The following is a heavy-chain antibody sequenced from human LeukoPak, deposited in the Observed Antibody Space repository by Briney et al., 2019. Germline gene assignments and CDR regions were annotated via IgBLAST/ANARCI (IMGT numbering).Heavy chain of an antibody. CDR1: GFTFSNYA. Sequence: GGSLRLSCGAPGFTFSNYAMTWVRQGPGKGLEWVSTIGGSDADTYTADSVKGRLTISRDNSKNTLYLQMNRLRDEDTAVYYCAKGGGGASFDFWGQGTLVTVSS. J-gene: IGHJ4*02. D-gene: IGHD2-15*01. CDR2: IGGSDADT. CDR3: AKGGGGASFDF. V-gene: IGHV3-23*01.